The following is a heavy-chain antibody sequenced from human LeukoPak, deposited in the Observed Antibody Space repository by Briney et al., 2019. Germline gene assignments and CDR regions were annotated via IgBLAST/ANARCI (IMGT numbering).Heavy chain of an antibody. CDR1: GGTFSSYA. CDR2: IIPIYGSA. V-gene: IGHV1-69*01. D-gene: IGHD2-2*01. J-gene: IGHJ4*02. Sequence: ASVKVSCKASGGTFSSYAISWVRQAPGQGLEWMGGIIPIYGSANYAQKFQGRVTITADESTSTAYMELSSLRSEDTAVYYCARDPSYSRHGQKGCSSTSCYPKQDYEGDDYWGQGTLVTVSS. CDR3: ARDPSYSRHGQKGCSSTSCYPKQDYEGDDY.